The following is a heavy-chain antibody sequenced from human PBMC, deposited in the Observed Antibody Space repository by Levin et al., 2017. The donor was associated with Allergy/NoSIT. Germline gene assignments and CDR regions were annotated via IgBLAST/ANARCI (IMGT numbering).Heavy chain of an antibody. Sequence: AGGSLRLSCAASGFTFSDYYMSWIRQAPGKGLEWVSYISSSGSTIYYADSVKGRFTISRDNAKNSLYLQMNSLRAEDTAVYYCARDRDDPNAFDIWGQGTMVTVSS. CDR2: ISSSGSTI. V-gene: IGHV3-11*01. J-gene: IGHJ3*02. CDR1: GFTFSDYY. CDR3: ARDRDDPNAFDI.